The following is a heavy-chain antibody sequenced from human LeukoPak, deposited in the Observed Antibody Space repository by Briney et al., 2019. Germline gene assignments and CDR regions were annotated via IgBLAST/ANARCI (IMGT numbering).Heavy chain of an antibody. V-gene: IGHV4-59*01. J-gene: IGHJ6*02. D-gene: IGHD3-16*01. Sequence: SETLSPTCTVSGGSISSYYWSWIRQPPGKGLEWIGYIYYSGSTNYNPSLKSRVTISVDTSKNQFSLKLSSVTAADTAVYYCARGGDLGARPRAIYYYYGMDVWGQGTTVTVSS. CDR3: ARGGDLGARPRAIYYYYGMDV. CDR1: GGSISSYY. CDR2: IYYSGST.